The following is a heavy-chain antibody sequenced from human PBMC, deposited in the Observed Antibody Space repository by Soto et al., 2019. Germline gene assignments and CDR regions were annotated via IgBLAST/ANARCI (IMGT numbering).Heavy chain of an antibody. Sequence: QVQLVESGGGVVQPGRSLRLSCAASGFTFSSYGMHWVRQAPGKGLEWVAVISYDGSNKYYADSVKGRFTISRDNSKNTLYLQMNSLRAEDTAVYYCAKDRDIVVVPAAMGPIDYWGQGTLVTVSS. CDR3: AKDRDIVVVPAAMGPIDY. J-gene: IGHJ4*02. V-gene: IGHV3-30*18. CDR1: GFTFSSYG. CDR2: ISYDGSNK. D-gene: IGHD2-2*01.